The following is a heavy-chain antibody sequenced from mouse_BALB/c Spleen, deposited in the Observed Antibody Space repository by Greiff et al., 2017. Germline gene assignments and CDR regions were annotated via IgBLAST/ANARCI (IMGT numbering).Heavy chain of an antibody. CDR3: TRASGDYAMDY. V-gene: IGHV1-5*01. CDR1: GYTFTSYW. CDR2: IYPGNSDT. Sequence: EVQLQQSGTVLARPGASVKMSCKASGYTFTSYWMHWVNQRPGQGLEWIGAIYPGNSDTSYNQKFKGKAKLTAVTSTSTAYMELSSLTNEDSAVYYCTRASGDYAMDYWGQGTSVTVSA. J-gene: IGHJ4*01.